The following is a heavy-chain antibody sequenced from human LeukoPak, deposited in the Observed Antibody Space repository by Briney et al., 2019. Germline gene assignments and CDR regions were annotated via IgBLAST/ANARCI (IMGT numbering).Heavy chain of an antibody. D-gene: IGHD1-26*01. CDR3: ARDSDDYSDY. J-gene: IGHJ4*02. V-gene: IGHV3-11*06. CDR2: ISSSSRYT. Sequence: GGSLRLSCAASGFTFSYYYMSWIRQAPGKGLEWVSYISSSSRYTNYADSVKGRFTISRDNAKNSLSLQMNSLRAEDTAVYYCARDSDDYSDYWGQGTLVTVSS. CDR1: GFTFSYYY.